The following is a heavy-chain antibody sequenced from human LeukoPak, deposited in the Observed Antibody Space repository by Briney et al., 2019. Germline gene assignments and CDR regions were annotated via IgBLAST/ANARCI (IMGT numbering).Heavy chain of an antibody. CDR3: ARDVRAVEMATITGAFDI. CDR2: ISYSSSTI. J-gene: IGHJ3*02. D-gene: IGHD5-24*01. CDR1: GFTFSSYS. V-gene: IGHV3-48*01. Sequence: GGSLRLSCAASGFTFSSYSMNWVRQAPGKGLERVSYISYSSSTIYYADSVKGRFTISRDNAKNSLYLQMDSLRSEDTAVYYCARDVRAVEMATITGAFDIWGQGTMVTVSS.